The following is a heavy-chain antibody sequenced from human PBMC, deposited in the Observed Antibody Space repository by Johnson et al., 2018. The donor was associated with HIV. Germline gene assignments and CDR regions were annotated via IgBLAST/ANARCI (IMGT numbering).Heavy chain of an antibody. J-gene: IGHJ3*02. CDR3: AKVHSSSSNGFDI. V-gene: IGHV3-33*06. Sequence: QVQLVESGGGVVQPGRSLRLSCAASGFTFSSYGMHWVRQAPGKGLEWVAVIWYDGSNKYYADSVKGRFTVSRDNYKNTLYLQMNSLRGEDTDVYYCAKVHSSSSNGFDIWGQGTMVTVSS. D-gene: IGHD6-6*01. CDR1: GFTFSSYG. CDR2: IWYDGSNK.